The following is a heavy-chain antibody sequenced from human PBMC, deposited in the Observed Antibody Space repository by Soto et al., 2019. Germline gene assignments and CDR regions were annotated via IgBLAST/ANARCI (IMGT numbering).Heavy chain of an antibody. CDR3: ARDRAARPTGWFDP. J-gene: IGHJ5*02. D-gene: IGHD6-6*01. CDR2: IYYSGST. Sequence: SETLSLTCTVSGGSISSYYWSWIRQPPGKGLEWIGYIYYSGSTNYNPSLKSRVTISVDTSKNQFSLKLSSVTAADTAVYCCARDRAARPTGWFDPWGQGTLVTVSS. CDR1: GGSISSYY. V-gene: IGHV4-59*01.